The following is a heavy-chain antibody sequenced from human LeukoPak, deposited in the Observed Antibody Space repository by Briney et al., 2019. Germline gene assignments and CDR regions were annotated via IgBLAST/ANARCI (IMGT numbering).Heavy chain of an antibody. D-gene: IGHD6-19*01. CDR1: GYTLTELS. CDR2: FDPEDGET. CDR3: ATGRAIAVAGWFDP. Sequence: ASVKVSCKVSGYTLTELSMHWVRQAPGKGLEWMGGFDPEDGETIYAQKFRGRVTMTEDTSTDTAYMELSSLRSEGTAVYYCATGRAIAVAGWFDPWGQGTLVTVSS. V-gene: IGHV1-24*01. J-gene: IGHJ5*02.